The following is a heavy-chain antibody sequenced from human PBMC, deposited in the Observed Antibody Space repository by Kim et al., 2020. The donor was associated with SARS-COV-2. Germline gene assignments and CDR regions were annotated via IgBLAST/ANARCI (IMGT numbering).Heavy chain of an antibody. CDR3: AKGYCSGGSCYSRYYYYGMDV. D-gene: IGHD2-15*01. Sequence: GGSLRLSCAASGFTFSSYAMSWVRQAPGKGLEWVSAISGSGGSTYYADSVKGRFTISRDNSKNTLYLQMNSLRAEDTAVYYCAKGYCSGGSCYSRYYYYGMDVWGQGTTVTVSS. CDR1: GFTFSSYA. V-gene: IGHV3-23*01. CDR2: ISGSGGST. J-gene: IGHJ6*02.